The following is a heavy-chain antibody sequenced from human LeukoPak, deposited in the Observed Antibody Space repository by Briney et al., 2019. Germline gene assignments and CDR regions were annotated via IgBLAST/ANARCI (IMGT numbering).Heavy chain of an antibody. D-gene: IGHD2-15*01. CDR3: ARQIRASCSGGSCYTRPDPFDI. CDR1: GGSISSYY. Sequence: SETLSLTCTVSGGSISSYYWSWIRQPAGKGLEWIGRIYTSGSTNYNPSLKSRVTMSVDTSKNQFSLKLSSVTAADTAVYYCARQIRASCSGGSCYTRPDPFDIWGQGTMVTVSS. CDR2: IYTSGST. V-gene: IGHV4-4*07. J-gene: IGHJ3*02.